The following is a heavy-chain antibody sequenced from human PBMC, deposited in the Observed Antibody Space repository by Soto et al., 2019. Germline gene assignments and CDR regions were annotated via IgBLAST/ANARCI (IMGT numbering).Heavy chain of an antibody. D-gene: IGHD4-17*01. V-gene: IGHV3-21*06. J-gene: IGHJ4*02. CDR1: GFTFSSFY. CDR2: IHRAGTYI. Sequence: PGGSLRLSCATCGFTFSSFYIDWVRQAPGKGLEWVSSIHRAGTYIYYADSVRGRFTISRENAKSSLYLQMNSLRVEDTAVYYCARSAVTTSHFFDYFGQGALVAVSS. CDR3: ARSAVTTSHFFDY.